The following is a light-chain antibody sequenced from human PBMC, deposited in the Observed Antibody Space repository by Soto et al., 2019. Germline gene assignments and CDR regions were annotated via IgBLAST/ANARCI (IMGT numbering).Light chain of an antibody. J-gene: IGKJ1*01. CDR1: QSVSSN. V-gene: IGKV3-15*01. CDR3: QQYNNWLVT. CDR2: GAS. Sequence: LVMTQSPATLSVSPGERATLSCRASQSVSSNLAWYQQKPGQAPRLLIYGASTRATGIPARFSGSGSGTEFTLTISSLQSEDFAVYYCQQYNNWLVTFGQGTKVDIK.